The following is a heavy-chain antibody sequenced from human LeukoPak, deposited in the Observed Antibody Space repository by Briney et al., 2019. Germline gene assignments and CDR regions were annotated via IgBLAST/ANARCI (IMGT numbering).Heavy chain of an antibody. CDR1: GFTFSSHD. J-gene: IGHJ4*02. V-gene: IGHV3-23*01. D-gene: IGHD1-26*01. CDR3: AKEPYSGSQLLDY. CDR2: ITTSGGRT. Sequence: GGSLRLSCAASGFTFSSHDMSWVRQAPGKGLEWVSAITTSGGRTYYADSVKGRFTISRDNYKNTLYLQMNSLTAEDTALYYCAKEPYSGSQLLDYWGQGTLVTVSS.